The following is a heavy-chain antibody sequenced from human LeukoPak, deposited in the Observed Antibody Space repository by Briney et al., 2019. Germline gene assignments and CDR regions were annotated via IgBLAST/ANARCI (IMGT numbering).Heavy chain of an antibody. CDR3: ARARLEFWYEVYYFDY. J-gene: IGHJ4*02. D-gene: IGHD6-13*01. V-gene: IGHV4-61*01. Sequence: SETLSLTCSVSGGSVRSDISHWSWIRQPPGKGLEWIAYVHYSGSASYNPSLESRVTISLDKSQNQFSLELTSVTAADTAVYYCARARLEFWYEVYYFDYWGQGTLVTVSS. CDR1: GGSVRSDISH. CDR2: VHYSGSA.